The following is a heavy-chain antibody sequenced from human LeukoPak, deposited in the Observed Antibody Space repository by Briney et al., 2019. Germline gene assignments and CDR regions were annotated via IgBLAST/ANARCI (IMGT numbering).Heavy chain of an antibody. D-gene: IGHD7-27*01. CDR1: GGSFSGYY. Sequence: SETLSLTCAVYGGSFSGYYWSWIRQPPGKGLEWIGEINHSGSTNYNPSLKSRVTISVDTSKNQFSLKLSSVTAADTAVYYCAKDFPNWGFNFDYWGQGTLVTVSS. CDR3: AKDFPNWGFNFDY. V-gene: IGHV4-34*01. CDR2: INHSGST. J-gene: IGHJ4*02.